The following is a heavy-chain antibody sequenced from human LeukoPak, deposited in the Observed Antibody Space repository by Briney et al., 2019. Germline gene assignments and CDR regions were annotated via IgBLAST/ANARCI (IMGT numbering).Heavy chain of an antibody. CDR1: GFTFGNFW. V-gene: IGHV3-7*04. Sequence: GPLRLSCVASGFTFGNFWMSWVRHSPGRGLEWVANIHPEGDEKYHVESVMGRFTISRDNAESSLLLQMNGLRAEDTAVYYCARGDAFSGDHWGQGTLVTVSS. CDR3: ARGDAFSGDH. CDR2: IHPEGDEK. J-gene: IGHJ4*02.